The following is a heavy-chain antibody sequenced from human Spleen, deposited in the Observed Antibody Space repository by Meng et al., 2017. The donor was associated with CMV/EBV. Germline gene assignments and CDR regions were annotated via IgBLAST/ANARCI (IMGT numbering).Heavy chain of an antibody. J-gene: IGHJ4*02. V-gene: IGHV1-18*01. CDR1: GGTFSSYA. CDR3: ARDPSSSLFDY. D-gene: IGHD6-13*01. Sequence: ASVKVSCKASGGTFSSYAISWVRQAPGQGLEWMGWINPNSGGTNYAQKFQGRVTMITATSTSTAYMELRSLRSDDTAVYYCARDPSSSLFDYWGQGTLVTVSS. CDR2: INPNSGGT.